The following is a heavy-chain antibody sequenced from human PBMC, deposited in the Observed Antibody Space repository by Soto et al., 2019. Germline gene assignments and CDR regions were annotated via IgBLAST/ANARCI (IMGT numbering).Heavy chain of an antibody. CDR2: IYYTGSG. Sequence: QVQLQESGPGLVKPSQTLSLTCSVSGAFISSGGYYWSWIRQYPGMGLEWIGYIYYTGSGHNNPSIKSRITISVDTSKNEFSLKLTSATAADTAVYYSARAKLVPAYWEWFDPWGQGTLVTVSS. CDR3: ARAKLVPAYWEWFDP. V-gene: IGHV4-31*03. CDR1: GAFISSGGYY. J-gene: IGHJ5*02. D-gene: IGHD2-2*01.